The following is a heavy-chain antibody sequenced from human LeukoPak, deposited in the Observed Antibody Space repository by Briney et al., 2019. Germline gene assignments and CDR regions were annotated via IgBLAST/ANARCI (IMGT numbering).Heavy chain of an antibody. Sequence: SETLSLTCTVSGGSISSSSYYWGWIRQPPGKGLEWIGSVFYSGSTYYNPSLKSRVTISVDTSKNQFSLKLSSVTAADTAVYYCARHPSGRMWLQQGGWFDPWGQGTLVTVSS. D-gene: IGHD5-24*01. CDR2: VFYSGST. V-gene: IGHV4-39*01. CDR3: ARHPSGRMWLQQGGWFDP. J-gene: IGHJ5*02. CDR1: GGSISSSSYY.